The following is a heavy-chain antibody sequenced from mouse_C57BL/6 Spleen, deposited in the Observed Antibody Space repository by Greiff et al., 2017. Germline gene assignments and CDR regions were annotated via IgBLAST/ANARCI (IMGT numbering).Heavy chain of an antibody. CDR3: ARSGRGNYYGSSYSYWYFDV. V-gene: IGHV1-82*01. CDR2: IYPGDGDT. CDR1: GYAFSSSW. D-gene: IGHD1-1*01. Sequence: VQGVESGPELVKPGASVKISCKASGYAFSSSWMNWVKQRPGKGLEWIGRIYPGDGDTNYNGKFKGKATLTADKSSSTAYMQLSSLTSEDSAVYFWARSGRGNYYGSSYSYWYFDVWGTGTTVTVSS. J-gene: IGHJ1*03.